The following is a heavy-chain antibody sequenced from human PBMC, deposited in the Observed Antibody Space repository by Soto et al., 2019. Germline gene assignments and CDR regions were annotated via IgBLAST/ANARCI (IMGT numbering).Heavy chain of an antibody. V-gene: IGHV1-46*01. CDR3: AREKASTSLLTHYYYAMDV. CDR1: GYTFIDYY. Sequence: ASVKVSCKSSGYTFIDYYLHWVRQAPGQGLEWMGMINPSGGRTTYPQKFQGRVTMTRDTSTSTVYVELSRLRSDDTAVFYCAREKASTSLLTHYYYAMDVWGQGTTVTVSS. CDR2: INPSGGRT. J-gene: IGHJ6*02.